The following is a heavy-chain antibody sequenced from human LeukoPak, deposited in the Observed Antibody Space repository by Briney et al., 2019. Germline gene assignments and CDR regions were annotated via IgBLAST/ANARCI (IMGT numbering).Heavy chain of an antibody. V-gene: IGHV4-4*07. CDR2: IYTSGST. CDR1: GGSITSYY. CDR3: ASSDIVVVPAAIGY. D-gene: IGHD2-2*01. Sequence: PSETLSLTCTVSGGSITSYYWSWIRQPAGKGLEWIGRIYTSGSTYYNPSLKSRVTISVDTSKNQFSLKLSSVTAADTAVYYCASSDIVVVPAAIGYWGQGTLVTVSS. J-gene: IGHJ4*02.